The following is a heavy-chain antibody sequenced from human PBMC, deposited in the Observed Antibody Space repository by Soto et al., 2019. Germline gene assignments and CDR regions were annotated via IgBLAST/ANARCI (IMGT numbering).Heavy chain of an antibody. V-gene: IGHV3-21*02. D-gene: IGHD3-9*01. CDR2: SSSSGQYI. CDR1: GFNFRDYS. CDR3: ARGARYDTLTGYP. Sequence: EVQLVESGGGRVEPGGSLRLSCEGSGFNFRDYSINWVRQAPGKGLEWVSFSSSSGQYIKYADSVKGRFTISRDNAKNSVHLQMNSLRVEDTAIYYCARGARYDTLTGYPWGQGTRVTVSS. J-gene: IGHJ5*02.